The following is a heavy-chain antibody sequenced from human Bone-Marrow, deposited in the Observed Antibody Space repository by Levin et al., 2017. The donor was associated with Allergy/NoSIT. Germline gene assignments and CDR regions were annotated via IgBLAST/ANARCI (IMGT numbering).Heavy chain of an antibody. Sequence: SETLSLTCGVSGGSISSSHWWSWVRQPPGKGLEWIGEIFHSGSRNYNPSLQSRVTVSRDESKNQFYLKMTSLTAADTAVYYCARERDASRSFQYWGQGILVTVSS. CDR3: ARERDASRSFQY. V-gene: IGHV4-4*02. CDR1: GGSISSSHW. J-gene: IGHJ4*02. D-gene: IGHD2-8*01. CDR2: IFHSGSR.